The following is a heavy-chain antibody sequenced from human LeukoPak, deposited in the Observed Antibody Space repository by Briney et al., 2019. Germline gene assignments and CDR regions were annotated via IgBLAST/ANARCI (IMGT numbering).Heavy chain of an antibody. CDR1: GVSVESED. CDR2: IFGSGGSA. D-gene: IGHD2-15*01. Sequence: RSRILPWWTSGVSVESEDMGGLRLTTRKGLEWVSGIFGSGGSAHYADSVKGRFTISRDNSKNTVYLEMNSLGVEDTAVYYCAKTTVGYSSGRFPGWPADYWGQGTLVTVSS. V-gene: IGHV3-23*01. CDR3: AKTTVGYSSGRFPGWPADY. J-gene: IGHJ4*02.